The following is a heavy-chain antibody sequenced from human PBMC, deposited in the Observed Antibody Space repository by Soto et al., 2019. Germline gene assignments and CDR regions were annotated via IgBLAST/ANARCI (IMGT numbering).Heavy chain of an antibody. CDR2: INYSGSR. CDR1: GGSFRGYY. J-gene: IGHJ3*01. Sequence: QVQLQRWGAGLLRPSETLSLTCAVYGGSFRGYYWTWLRQSPGRGLEWIGEINYSGSRNSNPSLKSRLTISVDTSRTQFSMNLTSVTAADAAVYYCARGRGFMSRNALDLWGQGTRVIVSS. V-gene: IGHV4-34*01. CDR3: ARGRGFMSRNALDL.